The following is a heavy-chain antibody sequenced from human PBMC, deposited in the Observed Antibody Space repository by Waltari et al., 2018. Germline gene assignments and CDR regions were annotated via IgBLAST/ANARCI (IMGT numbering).Heavy chain of an antibody. D-gene: IGHD2-21*01. CDR2: IRESGENI. Sequence: DVQLLGSGGGLVQPGGSLRLSCAASGFTFGRYEMNWVRQAHGRGLEWVAYIRESGENIYYVDSVKGRFTISRDNTNDLLHLQMNSLRDDDTGIYYCARDCGSGATCSHFDYWGQGNLVTVAS. J-gene: IGHJ4*02. CDR3: ARDCGSGATCSHFDY. CDR1: GFTFGRYE. V-gene: IGHV3-48*03.